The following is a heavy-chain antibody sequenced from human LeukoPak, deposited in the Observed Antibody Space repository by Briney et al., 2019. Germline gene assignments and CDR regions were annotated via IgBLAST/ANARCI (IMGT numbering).Heavy chain of an antibody. CDR2: IRYDGSNK. D-gene: IGHD2-2*01. J-gene: IGHJ3*02. CDR1: GFTFSSYG. V-gene: IGHV3-30*02. CDR3: AKELGYCSSTSCPFDAFDI. Sequence: GGSLRLSCAASGFTFSSYGMHWVRQAPGKGLEWVAFIRYDGSNKYYADSVKGRFTISRDNSKNTLYLQMNSLRAEDTAVYYCAKELGYCSSTSCPFDAFDIWGQGTMVTVSS.